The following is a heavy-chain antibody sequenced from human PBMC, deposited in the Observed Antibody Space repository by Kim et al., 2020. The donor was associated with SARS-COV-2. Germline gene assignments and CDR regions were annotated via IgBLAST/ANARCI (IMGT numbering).Heavy chain of an antibody. V-gene: IGHV4-4*02. D-gene: IGHD3-9*01. CDR1: GGSISSSNW. J-gene: IGHJ4*02. CDR3: AREGLYYDILTGNPYYFDY. Sequence: SETLSLTCAVSGGSISSSNWWSWVRQPPGKGLEWIGEIYHSGSTNYNPSLKSRVTISVDKSKNQFSLKLSSVTAADTAVYYCAREGLYYDILTGNPYYFDYWGQGTLVTVSS. CDR2: IYHSGST.